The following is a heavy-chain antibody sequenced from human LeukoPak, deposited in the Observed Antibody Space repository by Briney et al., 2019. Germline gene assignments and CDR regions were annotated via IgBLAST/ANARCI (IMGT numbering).Heavy chain of an antibody. CDR2: INHSGST. CDR3: ARGSRKGYCSSTSCLKIYYYGMDV. Sequence: SETLSLTCAVYGGSFSGYYWSWIRQPPGKGLEWIGEINHSGSTNYNPSLKSRVTISVDTSKNQFSLKLSSVTAADTAVYYCARGSRKGYCSSTSCLKIYYYGMDVWGQGTTVTVSS. D-gene: IGHD2-2*01. J-gene: IGHJ6*02. V-gene: IGHV4-34*01. CDR1: GGSFSGYY.